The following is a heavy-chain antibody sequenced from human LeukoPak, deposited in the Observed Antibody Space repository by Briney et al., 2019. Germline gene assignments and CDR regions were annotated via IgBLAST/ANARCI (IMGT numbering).Heavy chain of an antibody. CDR2: FDPEDGET. CDR1: GYTLTELS. D-gene: IGHD4-11*01. J-gene: IGHJ4*02. Sequence: GASVKVSCKVSGYTLTELSMHWVRQAPGKGLEWMGGFDPEDGETIYAQKFQGRVTMTEDTSTDTAYMELSSLRSEDTAVYYCATIGHEPDDYSDYWPHFDYWGQGTLVTVSS. V-gene: IGHV1-24*01. CDR3: ATIGHEPDDYSDYWPHFDY.